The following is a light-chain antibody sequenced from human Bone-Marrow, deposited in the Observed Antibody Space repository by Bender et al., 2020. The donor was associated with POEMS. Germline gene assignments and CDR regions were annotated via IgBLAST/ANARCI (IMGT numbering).Light chain of an antibody. J-gene: IGLJ1*01. V-gene: IGLV2-23*02. CDR2: DVS. CDR3: CSYAGSSTWV. Sequence: SALTQPASVSGSPGQSITISCTGTNNDVGAYNFVSWYQQHPGKAPKLMIYDVSNRPSGMSNRFSGSKSGNTASLTISGLQAEDEADYYCCSYAGSSTWVFGTGTKVTVL. CDR1: NNDVGAYNF.